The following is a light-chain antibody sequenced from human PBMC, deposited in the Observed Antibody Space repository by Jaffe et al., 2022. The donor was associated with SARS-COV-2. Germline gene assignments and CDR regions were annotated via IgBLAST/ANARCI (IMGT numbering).Light chain of an antibody. V-gene: IGLV3-1*01. CDR2: QDS. Sequence: SYELTQPPSVSVSPGQTVSITCSGDKLGDKYVCWYQQKPGQSPVLVIYQDSKRPSGIPERFSGSNSGNTATLTISGTQAMDEADFYCQAWDSSSLYVFGTGTKVTVL. CDR3: QAWDSSSLYV. CDR1: KLGDKY. J-gene: IGLJ1*01.